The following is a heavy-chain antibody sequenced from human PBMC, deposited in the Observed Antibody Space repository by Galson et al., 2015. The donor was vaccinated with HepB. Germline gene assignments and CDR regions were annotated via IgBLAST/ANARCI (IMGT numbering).Heavy chain of an antibody. J-gene: IGHJ4*02. Sequence: TLSLTCAVYGGSFSGYYWSWIRQPPGKGLEWIGEINHSGSTNYNPSRKSRVTISVDTSKNQFSLKLSSVTAADTAVYYCARPAYCSGGSCSSYYFDYWGQGTLVTVSS. CDR3: ARPAYCSGGSCSSYYFDY. V-gene: IGHV4-34*01. CDR1: GGSFSGYY. CDR2: INHSGST. D-gene: IGHD2-15*01.